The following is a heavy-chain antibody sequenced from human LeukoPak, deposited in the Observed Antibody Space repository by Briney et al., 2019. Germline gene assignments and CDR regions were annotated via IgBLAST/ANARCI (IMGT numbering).Heavy chain of an antibody. J-gene: IGHJ4*02. Sequence: SETLSLTCAVYGGSFSGYYWSWIRQPPGKGLEWIGEINHSGSTNYNPSLKSRVTISVDTSKNQFSLKLSSVTAAGTAVYYCARACLRYFDWLCPLDYWGQGTLVTVSS. V-gene: IGHV4-34*01. CDR1: GGSFSGYY. CDR3: ARACLRYFDWLCPLDY. D-gene: IGHD3-9*01. CDR2: INHSGST.